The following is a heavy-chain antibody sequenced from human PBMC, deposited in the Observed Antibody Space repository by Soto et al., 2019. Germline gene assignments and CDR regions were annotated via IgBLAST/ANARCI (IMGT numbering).Heavy chain of an antibody. Sequence: GASVKVSCTASGFTFTSSAVQWVRQARGQRLEWIGWIVVGSGNTNYAQKFQERVTITRDMSTSTAYMELSSLRSEDTAVYYCAAVGNGSDSSGYLSFDLWGRGTLVTVSS. J-gene: IGHJ2*01. CDR3: AAVGNGSDSSGYLSFDL. CDR1: GFTFTSSA. V-gene: IGHV1-58*01. D-gene: IGHD3-22*01. CDR2: IVVGSGNT.